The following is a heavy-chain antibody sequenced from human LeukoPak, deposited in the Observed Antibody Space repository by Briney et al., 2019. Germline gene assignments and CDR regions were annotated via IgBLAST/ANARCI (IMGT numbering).Heavy chain of an antibody. CDR2: IYPGDSDT. D-gene: IGHD6-13*01. CDR1: GYSFTSYW. CDR3: ALGYSSSRWGAYYYYMDV. V-gene: IGHV5-51*01. Sequence: GESLKISCKGSGYSFTSYWIGWVRQMPGRGLEWMGIIYPGDSDTRYSPSFQGQVTISADKSISTAYLQWSSLKASDIAMYYCALGYSSSRWGAYYYYMDVWGKGTTVTVSS. J-gene: IGHJ6*03.